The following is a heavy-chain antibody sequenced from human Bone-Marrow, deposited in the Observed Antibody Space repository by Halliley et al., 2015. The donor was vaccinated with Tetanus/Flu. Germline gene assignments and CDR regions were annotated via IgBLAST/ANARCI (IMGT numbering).Heavy chain of an antibody. Sequence: TLSLTCTVSGGSISSHFWSWIRQPPGKGLEWIGYIDYSGSTDYNPSLKSRVTISVDTSKSHFSLNLNSVTAADTAVYYCARGRHYDFWGGFDAPYYFDFWGQGALVTVSS. CDR2: IDYSGST. CDR1: GGSISSHF. J-gene: IGHJ4*02. CDR3: ARGRHYDFWGGFDAPYYFDF. V-gene: IGHV4-59*08. D-gene: IGHD3-3*01.